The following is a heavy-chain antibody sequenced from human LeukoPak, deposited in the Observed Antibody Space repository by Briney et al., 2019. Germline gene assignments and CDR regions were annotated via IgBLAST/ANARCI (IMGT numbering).Heavy chain of an antibody. CDR2: ISYSGST. Sequence: SETLSLTCTVSGGSITSYHWSWIRQPPGKGLEWIGYISYSGSTNYNPSLKSRVTISVDTSKNQFSLKLSSVTAADTAVYYCARSLYEDYYDSSVGAFDIWGQGTMVTVSS. CDR3: ARSLYEDYYDSSVGAFDI. J-gene: IGHJ3*02. V-gene: IGHV4-59*01. D-gene: IGHD3-22*01. CDR1: GGSITSYH.